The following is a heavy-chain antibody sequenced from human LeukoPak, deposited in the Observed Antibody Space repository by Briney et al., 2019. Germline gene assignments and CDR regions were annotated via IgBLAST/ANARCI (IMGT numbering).Heavy chain of an antibody. CDR1: GYRFTSYW. CDR2: IYPGDSDT. J-gene: IGHJ3*02. Sequence: GESLKISFKGSGYRFTSYWIGWVRPMPGKGLGWRGIIYPGDSDTRYSPSFQGQVTISADKSISTAYLQWSSLKASDTAMYYCARVSLWFGELSAFDIWGQGTMVTVSS. CDR3: ARVSLWFGELSAFDI. D-gene: IGHD3-10*01. V-gene: IGHV5-51*01.